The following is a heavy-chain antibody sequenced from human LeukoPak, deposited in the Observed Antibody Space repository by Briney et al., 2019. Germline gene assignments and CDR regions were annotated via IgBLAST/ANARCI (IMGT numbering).Heavy chain of an antibody. CDR2: IKQDGSEK. J-gene: IGHJ4*02. V-gene: IGHV3-7*01. CDR1: GFTFSRHG. D-gene: IGHD3-10*01. Sequence: PGGTLRLSCVASGFTFSRHGMNWVRQAPGKGLEWVANIKQDGSEKYYVDSVKGRFTISRDNAKNSLYLQMNSLRAEDTAVYYCARVVVRGVIIEDYYFDYWGQGTLVTVSS. CDR3: ARVVVRGVIIEDYYFDY.